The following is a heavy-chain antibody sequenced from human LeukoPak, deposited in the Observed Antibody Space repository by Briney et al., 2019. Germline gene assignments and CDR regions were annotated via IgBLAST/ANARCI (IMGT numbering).Heavy chain of an antibody. Sequence: GASVKVSCKASGGTFSSYAISWVRQAPGQGLEWMGGIIPIFGTANYAQKFQGRATITADKSTSTAYMELSSLRSEDTAVYYCARGEEQLGFLHWFDPWGQGTLVTVSS. J-gene: IGHJ5*02. CDR2: IIPIFGTA. V-gene: IGHV1-69*06. CDR1: GGTFSSYA. D-gene: IGHD6-13*01. CDR3: ARGEEQLGFLHWFDP.